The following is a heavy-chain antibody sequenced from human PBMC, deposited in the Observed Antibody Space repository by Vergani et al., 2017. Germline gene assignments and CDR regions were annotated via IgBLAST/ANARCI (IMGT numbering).Heavy chain of an antibody. Sequence: QVNLQESGPGLVKPSETLSLTCAVSGDSISSGNNWGWIRQPPGKGLEWIGYIYYSGSTYYNPSLKSRVTISVDTSKNQFSLKLSSVTAADTAVYYCARDLAVDYWGQGTLVTVSS. V-gene: IGHV4-38-2*02. CDR1: GDSISSGNN. CDR3: ARDLAVDY. J-gene: IGHJ4*02. CDR2: IYYSGST.